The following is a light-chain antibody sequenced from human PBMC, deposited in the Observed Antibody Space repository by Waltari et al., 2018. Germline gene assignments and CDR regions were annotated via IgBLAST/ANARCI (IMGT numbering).Light chain of an antibody. J-gene: IGKJ3*01. CDR2: WAS. CDR1: HNVLYSSSNKNY. CDR3: QQYYFSPPT. V-gene: IGKV4-1*01. Sequence: DIVMTQSPDSLSLSLGERATFNCRSSHNVLYSSSNKNYLAWYQQKPGQPPKLLIYWASTRESGVPDRFSGSWSGTDFTLTISSLQAEDVAVYYCQQYYFSPPTFGPGTKVDIK.